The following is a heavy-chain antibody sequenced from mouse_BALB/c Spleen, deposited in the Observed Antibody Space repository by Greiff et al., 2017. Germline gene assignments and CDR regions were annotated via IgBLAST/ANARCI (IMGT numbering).Heavy chain of an antibody. J-gene: IGHJ1*01. CDR3: ASLITTATYWYFDV. D-gene: IGHD1-2*01. Sequence: VNLVESGPGLVAPSQSLSITCTVSGFSLNGYGVNWVRQPPGKGLEWLGMIWGDGSTDYNSALKSRLSISKDNSKSQVFLKMNSLQTDDTARYYCASLITTATYWYFDVWGAGTTVTVSA. CDR1: GFSLNGYG. CDR2: IWGDGST. V-gene: IGHV2-6-7*01.